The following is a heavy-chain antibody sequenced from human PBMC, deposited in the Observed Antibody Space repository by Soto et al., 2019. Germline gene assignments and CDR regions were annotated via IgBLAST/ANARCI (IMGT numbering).Heavy chain of an antibody. Sequence: GASVKVSCKASGYTFTGYYMHWVRQAPGQGLEWMGWINPNSGGTNYAQKFQGLVTMTRDTSISTAYMELSRLRSDDTAVYYCARDPSGFGNWFDPWGQGTLVTVSS. V-gene: IGHV1-2*04. CDR3: ARDPSGFGNWFDP. CDR2: INPNSGGT. D-gene: IGHD3-22*01. CDR1: GYTFTGYY. J-gene: IGHJ5*02.